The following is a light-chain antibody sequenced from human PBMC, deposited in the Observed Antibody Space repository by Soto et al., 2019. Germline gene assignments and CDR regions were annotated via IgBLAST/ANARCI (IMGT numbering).Light chain of an antibody. J-gene: IGLJ3*02. CDR1: SSDVGAYNY. Sequence: QSVLTQPPSASGSPGQSVTISCTGTSSDVGAYNYVSWYQQHAGKAPKLVIYEVTKRPSGVPDRFSGSKSANTASLTVSALQAKDEADYYCTSFASSNTWVFGGGTKLTVL. V-gene: IGLV2-8*01. CDR3: TSFASSNTWV. CDR2: EVT.